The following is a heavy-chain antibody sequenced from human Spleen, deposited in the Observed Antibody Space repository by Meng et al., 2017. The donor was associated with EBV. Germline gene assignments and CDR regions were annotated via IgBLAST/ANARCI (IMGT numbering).Heavy chain of an antibody. Sequence: QVQLGQSGAEVKKPGSSVRVSCKASGGTLNNFAINWVRQAPGQGLEWMGGIIPVLGATNFAQNFQGRVRITADESTSTAYMELSKLTPEDTALYYCARDNGDTVTTPYFDYWGQGTLVTVSS. CDR3: ARDNGDTVTTPYFDY. CDR2: IIPVLGAT. J-gene: IGHJ4*02. V-gene: IGHV1-69*01. D-gene: IGHD4-17*01. CDR1: GGTLNNFA.